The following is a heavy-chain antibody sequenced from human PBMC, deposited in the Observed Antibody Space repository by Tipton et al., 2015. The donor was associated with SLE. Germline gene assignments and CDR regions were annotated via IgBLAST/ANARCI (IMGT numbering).Heavy chain of an antibody. CDR2: INHSGST. D-gene: IGHD3-3*01. CDR1: GGSFSGYY. CDR3: ARAVATIFGVAISGAFDI. J-gene: IGHJ3*02. V-gene: IGHV4-34*01. Sequence: LRLSCAVYGGSFSGYYWSWIRQPPGKGLEWIGEINHSGSTNYNPSLKSRVTISVDTSKNQFSLKLSSVTAADTAVYYCARAVATIFGVAISGAFDIWGQGTMVTVSS.